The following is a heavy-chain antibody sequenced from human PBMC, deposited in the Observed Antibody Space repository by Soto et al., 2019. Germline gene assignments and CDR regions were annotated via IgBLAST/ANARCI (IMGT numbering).Heavy chain of an antibody. V-gene: IGHV1-3*01. CDR3: ERDLQADY. Sequence: QVQLVQSGAEVKKPGASVKVSCKASGYTFTNYAMHWVRQAPGQRLEWMGWINAGNGNTKYAQKFKGSVTITRDTSASTAYMELSSLRSEDTDVYYCERDLQADYWGQGTLVTVSS. CDR1: GYTFTNYA. CDR2: INAGNGNT. J-gene: IGHJ4*02.